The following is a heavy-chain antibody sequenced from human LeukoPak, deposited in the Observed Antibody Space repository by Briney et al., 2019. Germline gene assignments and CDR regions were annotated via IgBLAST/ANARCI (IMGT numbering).Heavy chain of an antibody. V-gene: IGHV3-30*02. Sequence: PGGSLRLSCAAFGFTFSTYGMSWVRQAPGKGLEWVAFIRYDGRHKQYTDSVKGRFTISRDNSENTVYLQMNSLKPEDTAMYYCAKSEESRYYYDTSSFDHWGQGTLVTVSS. CDR3: AKSEESRYYYDTSSFDH. CDR2: IRYDGRHK. D-gene: IGHD3-22*01. CDR1: GFTFSTYG. J-gene: IGHJ4*02.